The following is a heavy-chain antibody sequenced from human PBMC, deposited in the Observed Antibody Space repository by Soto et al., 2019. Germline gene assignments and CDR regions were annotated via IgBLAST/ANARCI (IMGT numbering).Heavy chain of an antibody. J-gene: IGHJ4*02. V-gene: IGHV3-21*01. D-gene: IGHD2-15*01. Sequence: EVQLVESGGGLVKPGGSLRLSCAASGFTFSTYSMNWIRQAPGKGLEWVSDITSSSTYRVYADSVKGRFTISRDDAKNSLYLQMNSRRSEDTGVYYCARDLGVAVATPTLDYWGRGTLVTVSS. CDR1: GFTFSTYS. CDR3: ARDLGVAVATPTLDY. CDR2: ITSSSTYR.